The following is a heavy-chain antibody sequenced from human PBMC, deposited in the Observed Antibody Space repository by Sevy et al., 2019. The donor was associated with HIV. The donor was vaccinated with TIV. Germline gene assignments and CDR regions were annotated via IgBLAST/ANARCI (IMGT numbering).Heavy chain of an antibody. CDR3: ARGVLASYFGY. CDR1: GYNFPNYG. J-gene: IGHJ4*02. D-gene: IGHD2-8*01. CDR2: IYPGDSDV. Sequence: GESLKISCKGSGYNFPNYGIAWVRQMPGKDLEWMGIIYPGDSDVRYSPSFQGQVTFSADKSISTAYLQWSSLKASDSAIYYCARGVLASYFGYWGQGTLVTVSS. V-gene: IGHV5-51*01.